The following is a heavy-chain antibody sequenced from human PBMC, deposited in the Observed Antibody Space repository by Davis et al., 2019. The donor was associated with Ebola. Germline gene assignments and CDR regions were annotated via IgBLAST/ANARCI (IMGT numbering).Heavy chain of an antibody. Sequence: GESLKISCAASGFTFSSYAMHWVRQAPGKGLEWVAVISYDGSNKYYADSVKGRFTISRDNSKNTLYLQMNSLRAEVTAVYYCATALLGYCSSTSCFPPAYWGQGTLVTVSS. D-gene: IGHD2-2*01. CDR1: GFTFSSYA. J-gene: IGHJ4*02. CDR3: ATALLGYCSSTSCFPPAY. V-gene: IGHV3-30-3*01. CDR2: ISYDGSNK.